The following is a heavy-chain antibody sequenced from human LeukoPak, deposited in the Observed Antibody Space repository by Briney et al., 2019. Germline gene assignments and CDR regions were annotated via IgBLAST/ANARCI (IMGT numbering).Heavy chain of an antibody. J-gene: IGHJ3*02. Sequence: SETLSLTCAVSGGSISSYYWSWIRQSPGKGLEWIGYIYYSGTTNYNPSLKSRVTISADTSKNQFSLQLTSVTAADTAVYYCARESMARGPRRGFDIWGQGTMVTV. CDR1: GGSISSYY. V-gene: IGHV4-59*01. CDR3: ARESMARGPRRGFDI. CDR2: IYYSGTT. D-gene: IGHD3-10*01.